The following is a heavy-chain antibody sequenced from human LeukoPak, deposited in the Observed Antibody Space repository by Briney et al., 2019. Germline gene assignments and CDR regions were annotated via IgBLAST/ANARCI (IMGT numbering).Heavy chain of an antibody. J-gene: IGHJ4*02. D-gene: IGHD3-22*01. Sequence: SETLSLTCAVYGGSFSGYYWSWIRQPPGKGLEWSGEINHSGSTNYNPSLKSRVTISVDTSKNQFSLKLRSVTAADTAVYYCARGNSYYDSKGFDYWGQGTLVTVSS. CDR1: GGSFSGYY. CDR2: INHSGST. V-gene: IGHV4-34*01. CDR3: ARGNSYYDSKGFDY.